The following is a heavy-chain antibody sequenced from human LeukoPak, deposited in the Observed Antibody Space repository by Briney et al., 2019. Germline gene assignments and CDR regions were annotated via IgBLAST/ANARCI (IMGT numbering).Heavy chain of an antibody. J-gene: IGHJ4*02. CDR1: GGSISSGDYY. CDR2: IYYSGST. Sequence: SETLSLTCTVSGGSISSGDYYWSWIRQPPGKGLEWIGYIYYSGSTYYNPSLKSRVTISVDTSKNQFSLKLSSMTAADTAVYYCASQGPPGSYYDSSGYSVYWGRGTLVTVSS. CDR3: ASQGPPGSYYDSSGYSVY. V-gene: IGHV4-30-4*01. D-gene: IGHD3-22*01.